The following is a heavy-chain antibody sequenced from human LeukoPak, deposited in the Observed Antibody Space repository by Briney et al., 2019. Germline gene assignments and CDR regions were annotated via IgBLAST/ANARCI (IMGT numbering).Heavy chain of an antibody. D-gene: IGHD6-13*01. CDR2: IYSGGST. J-gene: IGHJ4*02. CDR1: GFTFSSNY. CDR3: ARVGSSSWIDY. Sequence: GGSLRLSCAASGFTFSSNYMSWVRQAPGKGLEWVSVIYSGGSTYYADSVKGRFTISRDNSKNTLYLQMNSLRAEDTAVYYCARVGSSSWIDYWGQGTLVTVSS. V-gene: IGHV3-53*01.